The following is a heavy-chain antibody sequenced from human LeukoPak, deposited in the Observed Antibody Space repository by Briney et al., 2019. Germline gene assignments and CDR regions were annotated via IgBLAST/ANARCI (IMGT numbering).Heavy chain of an antibody. CDR2: IYTSGST. J-gene: IGHJ4*02. Sequence: SETLSLPCTVSGGSISSYYWSWIRQPAGKGLEWIGRIYTSGSTNYNPSLKSRVTMSVDTSKNQFSLKLSSVTAADTAVYYCARDNYYYDSSGYYRYFDYWGQGTLVTVSS. V-gene: IGHV4-4*07. CDR1: GGSISSYY. D-gene: IGHD3-22*01. CDR3: ARDNYYYDSSGYYRYFDY.